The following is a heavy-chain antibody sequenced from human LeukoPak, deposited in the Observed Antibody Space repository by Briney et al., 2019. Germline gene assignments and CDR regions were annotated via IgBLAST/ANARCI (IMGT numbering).Heavy chain of an antibody. CDR2: ISGSGGST. D-gene: IGHD6-19*01. Sequence: PGGSLRLSCTASGFTCGDYAISWVRQAPGKGLEWVSAISGSGGSTYYADSVKGRFTISRDNSKNTLYLQMNSLRAEDTAVYYCAKDIGSGWYYVDYWGQGTLVTVSS. V-gene: IGHV3-23*01. CDR3: AKDIGSGWYYVDY. CDR1: GFTCGDYA. J-gene: IGHJ4*02.